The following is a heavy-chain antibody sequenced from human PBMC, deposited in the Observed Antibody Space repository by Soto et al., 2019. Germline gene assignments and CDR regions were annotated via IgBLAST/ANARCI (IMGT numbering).Heavy chain of an antibody. J-gene: IGHJ4*02. CDR1: GLTFDDYT. Sequence: PGGSLRLSCAASGLTFDDYTMHWVRQAPGKGLEWVSLISWDGGSTYYADSVKGRFTISRDNSKNSLYLQMNSLRTEDTALYYCAKDRAPGNYYDSSGIPHVWGQGTLVTVSS. D-gene: IGHD3-22*01. CDR2: ISWDGGST. V-gene: IGHV3-43*01. CDR3: AKDRAPGNYYDSSGIPHV.